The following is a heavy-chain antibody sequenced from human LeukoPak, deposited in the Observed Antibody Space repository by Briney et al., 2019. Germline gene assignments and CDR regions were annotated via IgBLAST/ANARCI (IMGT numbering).Heavy chain of an antibody. Sequence: PSETLSLTCTVSGDSISSGDYYWSWVRQPAGKGLEWIGRISSSGSTNYNPSLKSRVTISVDTSKNQFSLKLSSVTAADTAVYFCARGPYSYDSSGAFDIWGQGTMVTVSS. D-gene: IGHD3-22*01. CDR2: ISSSGST. V-gene: IGHV4-61*02. CDR3: ARGPYSYDSSGAFDI. CDR1: GDSISSGDYY. J-gene: IGHJ3*02.